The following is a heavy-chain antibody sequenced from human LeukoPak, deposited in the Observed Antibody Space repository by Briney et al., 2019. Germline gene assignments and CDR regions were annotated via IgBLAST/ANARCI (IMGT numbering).Heavy chain of an antibody. CDR1: GFTFSSYA. J-gene: IGHJ4*02. D-gene: IGHD4-17*01. Sequence: GKSLRLCCAASGFTFSSYAMHWVRQAADKGLEWVAVISYDGSSKYFAKSVKGRFTISRDNSKNTLYLQMNSLRTEDTAVYYCAKDSVTTLDYWGQGTLVTVSS. CDR3: AKDSVTTLDY. V-gene: IGHV3-30*18. CDR2: ISYDGSSK.